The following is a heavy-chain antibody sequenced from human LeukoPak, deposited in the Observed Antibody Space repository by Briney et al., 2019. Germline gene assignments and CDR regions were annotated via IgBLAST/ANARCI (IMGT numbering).Heavy chain of an antibody. J-gene: IGHJ4*02. CDR2: ISYDGSNK. CDR1: GFTFSSYG. D-gene: IGHD3-22*01. V-gene: IGHV3-30*03. Sequence: GGSLRLSCAASGFTFSSYGMHWVRQAPGKGLEWVAVISYDGSNKYYADSVKGRFTISKDNSKDTVYLQMNSLRAEDTAVYYCARGGYDSSGYYIPLDYWGQGTLVTVSS. CDR3: ARGGYDSSGYYIPLDY.